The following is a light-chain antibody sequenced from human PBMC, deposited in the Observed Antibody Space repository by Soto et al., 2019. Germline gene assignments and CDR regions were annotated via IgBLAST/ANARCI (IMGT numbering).Light chain of an antibody. CDR2: DAS. CDR3: QQRSNWPPT. V-gene: IGKV3-11*01. J-gene: IGKJ4*01. Sequence: MTQSPATVSVSPGERATLSCRASQSVSSYLAWYQQKPGQAPRLLIYDASNRATGIPARFSGSGSGTDFTLTISSLEPEDFAVYYCQQRSNWPPTFGGGTKVDIK. CDR1: QSVSSY.